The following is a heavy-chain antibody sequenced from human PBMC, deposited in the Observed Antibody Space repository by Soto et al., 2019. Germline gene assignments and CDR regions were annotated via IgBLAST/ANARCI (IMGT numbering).Heavy chain of an antibody. Sequence: ASVKVSCKASGYTFTGYYMHWVRQAPGQGLEWMGWINPNSGGTNYAQKFQGRVTMTRDTSISTAYMELSRLRSDDTAVYYCARGSYSSSLGMVHYYGMDVWGQGTTVTVSS. CDR2: INPNSGGT. CDR1: GYTFTGYY. D-gene: IGHD6-6*01. J-gene: IGHJ6*02. CDR3: ARGSYSSSLGMVHYYGMDV. V-gene: IGHV1-2*02.